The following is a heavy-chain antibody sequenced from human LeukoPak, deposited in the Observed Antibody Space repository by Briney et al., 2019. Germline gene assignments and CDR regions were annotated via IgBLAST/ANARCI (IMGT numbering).Heavy chain of an antibody. D-gene: IGHD3-10*01. CDR2: INHSGST. CDR1: GGSFSGYY. J-gene: IGHJ4*02. Sequence: SETLSLTCAVYGGSFSGYYWSWIRQPPGKGLEWIGEINHSGSTNYNPSLKSRVTISVDTSKNQFSLKLSSVTAADTAVYYCARALWFGEFQIWGQGTLLTVSS. V-gene: IGHV4-34*01. CDR3: ARALWFGEFQI.